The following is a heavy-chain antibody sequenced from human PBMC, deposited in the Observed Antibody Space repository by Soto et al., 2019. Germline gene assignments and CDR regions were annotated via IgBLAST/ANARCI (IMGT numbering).Heavy chain of an antibody. V-gene: IGHV1-18*01. D-gene: IGHD6-13*01. CDR1: GYTFTSYG. Sequence: QVQLVQSGAEVKKPGASVKVSCKASGYTFTSYGISWVRQAPGQGLEWMGWISAYNGNTNYAQKLQGRVTMTTDTSTRTAYMELRSLRSDDKAVYYCARDSRYSMLYYGMDVWGQGTTVTVSS. J-gene: IGHJ6*02. CDR2: ISAYNGNT. CDR3: ARDSRYSMLYYGMDV.